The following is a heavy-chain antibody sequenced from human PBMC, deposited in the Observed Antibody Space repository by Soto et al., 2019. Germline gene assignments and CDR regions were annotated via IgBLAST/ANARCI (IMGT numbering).Heavy chain of an antibody. Sequence: QVQLVQSGAEVTKPGASVKVSCKASGYTLTSYGISWVRQAPGQGLEWMGWISAYNGDTNYAQSLQGRVTMTTDTCTTTAYMEPRSLRSDDTAVYYCATTIGYSYYYYGMDVWGQGTTVTVSS. CDR2: ISAYNGDT. CDR1: GYTLTSYG. D-gene: IGHD5-12*01. CDR3: ATTIGYSYYYYGMDV. J-gene: IGHJ6*02. V-gene: IGHV1-18*01.